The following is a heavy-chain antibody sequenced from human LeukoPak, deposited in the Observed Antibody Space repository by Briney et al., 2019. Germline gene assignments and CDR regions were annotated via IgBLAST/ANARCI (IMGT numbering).Heavy chain of an antibody. CDR1: GYTFTSYY. D-gene: IGHD3-3*01. Sequence: GASVKVSCKASGYTFTSYYMHWVRQAPGQGLEWMGWINPNSGGTNYAQKFQGRVTMTRDTSISTAYMELSRLRSDDTAVYYCARDLGRTMNYYYYYMNVWGKGTTVTVSS. CDR2: INPNSGGT. J-gene: IGHJ6*03. CDR3: ARDLGRTMNYYYYYMNV. V-gene: IGHV1-2*02.